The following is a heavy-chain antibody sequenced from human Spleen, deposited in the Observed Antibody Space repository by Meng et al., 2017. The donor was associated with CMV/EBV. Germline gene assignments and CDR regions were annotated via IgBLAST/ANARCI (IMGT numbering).Heavy chain of an antibody. D-gene: IGHD3-3*01. J-gene: IGHJ4*02. Sequence: GGSLRLSCAASGFTFSSYAMHWVRQAPGKGLEWVAVISYDGSNKYYADSVKGRFTISRDNSKNTLYLQMNSLRAEDTAVYYCARGVGHFGVVTDYWGQGTLVTVSS. CDR3: ARGVGHFGVVTDY. CDR2: ISYDGSNK. V-gene: IGHV3-30*04. CDR1: GFTFSSYA.